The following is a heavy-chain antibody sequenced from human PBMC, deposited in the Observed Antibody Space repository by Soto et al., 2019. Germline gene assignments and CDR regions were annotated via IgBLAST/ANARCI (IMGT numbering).Heavy chain of an antibody. V-gene: IGHV1-2*04. CDR1: GYTFTGYY. Sequence: ASVKVSCKSSGYTFTGYYMHWVRQAPGQGLEWMGWINPNSGGTNYAQKFQGWVTMTRDTSISTAYMELSRLRSDDTAVYYCARNLRGYYDSKSVYYYGMDVWGQGTTVTVSS. J-gene: IGHJ6*02. CDR2: INPNSGGT. D-gene: IGHD3-22*01. CDR3: ARNLRGYYDSKSVYYYGMDV.